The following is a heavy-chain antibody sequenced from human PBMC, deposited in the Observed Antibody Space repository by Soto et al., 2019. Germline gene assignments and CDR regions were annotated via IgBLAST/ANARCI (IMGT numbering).Heavy chain of an antibody. CDR1: GGTFTNYA. CDR3: AKVHFGGGSCYFFAGGFDT. Sequence: VQLMQPGAEVKKPGSSVKVSCKASGGTFTNYAIIWVRQAPGQGLEWMGGIIPIYGTVNYSEKFQGRVTITADESTTTAYMQLSSLRSEDTAIYYCAKVHFGGGSCYFFAGGFDTWGQGTLVTVSS. CDR2: IIPIYGTV. V-gene: IGHV1-69*12. D-gene: IGHD2-15*01. J-gene: IGHJ5*02.